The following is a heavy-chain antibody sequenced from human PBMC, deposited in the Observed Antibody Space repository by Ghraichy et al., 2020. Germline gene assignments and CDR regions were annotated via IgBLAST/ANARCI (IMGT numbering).Heavy chain of an antibody. CDR2: LSYSGNT. J-gene: IGHJ5*01. D-gene: IGHD6-19*01. CDR1: GGSISSYY. V-gene: IGHV4-59*08. CDR3: ARHGSGWFDS. Sequence: SETLSLICTVSGGSISSYYWSWIRQPPGKGLEWIGYLSYSGNTNYKPSLKSRVTISVDTSKNQFSLTLNSVTAADTAVYFCARHGSGWFDSWGQGALVTVSS.